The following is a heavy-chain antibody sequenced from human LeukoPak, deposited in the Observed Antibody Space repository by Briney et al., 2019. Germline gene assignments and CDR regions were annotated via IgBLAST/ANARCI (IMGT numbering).Heavy chain of an antibody. CDR2: IKLDGSEK. J-gene: IGHJ4*02. CDR1: GFIFSAYW. D-gene: IGHD2-2*01. CDR3: ATLRPYCSSTSCYQPHFDY. V-gene: IGHV3-7*03. Sequence: PGGSLRLSCVGSGFIFSAYWMSWVRQAPGKGLEWVATIKLDGSEKYYVDSVRGRFTISRDNAKNSLYLQMNSLRAEDTAVYYCATLRPYCSSTSCYQPHFDYWGQGTLVTVSS.